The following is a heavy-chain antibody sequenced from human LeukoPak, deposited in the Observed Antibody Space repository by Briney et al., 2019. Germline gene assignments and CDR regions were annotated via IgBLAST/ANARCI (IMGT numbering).Heavy chain of an antibody. Sequence: GGSLRLSCAASGFTFSIYNMNWVGQAPGRGLEWHSSITSNSSYIYYADSVKGRFTISRDNAKKSLYLQMNSLRAEDTAVYYCARDPGGTYTSAYYYMDVWGKGTTVTVSS. D-gene: IGHD1-26*01. CDR2: ITSNSSYI. CDR1: GFTFSIYN. V-gene: IGHV3-21*01. J-gene: IGHJ6*03. CDR3: ARDPGGTYTSAYYYMDV.